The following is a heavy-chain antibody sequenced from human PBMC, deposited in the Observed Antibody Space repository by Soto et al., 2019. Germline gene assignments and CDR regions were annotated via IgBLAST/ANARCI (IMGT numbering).Heavy chain of an antibody. CDR3: ARAQAYSSSCLDY. CDR2: IYYSGST. V-gene: IGHV4-59*01. Sequence: SETLSLTCTVSGGSISSYYWSWIRQPPGKGLEWIGYIYYSGSTNYNPSLKSRVTISVDTSKNQFSLKLSSVTAADTAVYYCARAQAYSSSCLDYWGQGTLVTVSS. D-gene: IGHD6-13*01. CDR1: GGSISSYY. J-gene: IGHJ4*02.